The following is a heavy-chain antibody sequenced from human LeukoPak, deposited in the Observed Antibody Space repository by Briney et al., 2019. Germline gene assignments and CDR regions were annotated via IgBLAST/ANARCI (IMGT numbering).Heavy chain of an antibody. J-gene: IGHJ4*02. D-gene: IGHD6-13*01. V-gene: IGHV3-74*01. CDR1: GFTFSSYA. CDR3: TRVFVGDEYSSSGY. Sequence: GGSLRLSCAASGFTFSSYAMSWVRQAPGKGLVWVSRINSDGSSTTYADSVKGRFTISRDNAKNTLYLQMNSLKVEDTAVYYCTRVFVGDEYSSSGYWGQGTLVTVSS. CDR2: INSDGSST.